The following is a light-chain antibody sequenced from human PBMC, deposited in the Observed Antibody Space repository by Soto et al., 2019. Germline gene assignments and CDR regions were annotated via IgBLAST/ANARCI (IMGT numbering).Light chain of an antibody. CDR3: KQYNDWPPWT. V-gene: IGKV3-15*01. CDR2: GAS. Sequence: EIVMTQSPATLSVSPGERATLSCRASQSVGSNLAWYQQRPGQPPRLLIHGASTRATGIPARFSGSGSGTEFTLTISSLQSEDFVLYYCKQYNDWPPWTFGQGTKVDIK. CDR1: QSVGSN. J-gene: IGKJ1*01.